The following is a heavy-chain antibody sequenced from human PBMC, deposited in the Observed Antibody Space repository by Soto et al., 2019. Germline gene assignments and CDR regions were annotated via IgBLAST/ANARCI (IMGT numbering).Heavy chain of an antibody. J-gene: IGHJ4*02. CDR2: IIPIFGTA. D-gene: IGHD3-3*02. Sequence: SVKVSCKASVGTFSSYAISCVRQAPGQGLEWMGGIIPIFGTANYAQKFQGRVTITADKSTSTAYMELSSLRSEDTAVYYCARGAILDPYYFDYWGQGTLVTVSS. V-gene: IGHV1-69*06. CDR1: VGTFSSYA. CDR3: ARGAILDPYYFDY.